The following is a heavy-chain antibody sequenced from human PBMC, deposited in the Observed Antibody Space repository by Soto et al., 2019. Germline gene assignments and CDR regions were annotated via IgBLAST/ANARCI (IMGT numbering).Heavy chain of an antibody. Sequence: SGPTLVNPTQTLTLTCTVSGFSLSTSGMCVSWIRQPTGKALEWLALIDWDDEKFYSTSLKTRLTISKDTSKNLVVLTMTNMDPLDTGTYYCARNPIRYADWYYNMDVWGQGTTVTVSS. CDR2: IDWDDEK. CDR3: ARNPIRYADWYYNMDV. V-gene: IGHV2-70*01. J-gene: IGHJ6*02. CDR1: GFSLSTSGMC. D-gene: IGHD3-9*01.